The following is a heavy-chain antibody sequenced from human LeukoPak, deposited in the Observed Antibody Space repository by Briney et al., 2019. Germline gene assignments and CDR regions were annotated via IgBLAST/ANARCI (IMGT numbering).Heavy chain of an antibody. V-gene: IGHV6-1*01. CDR2: TYYRSQWYN. Sequence: SQTLSLTCVISGDSVSSNSVAWSWIRQSSSRGLEWLGRTYYRSQWYNEYAASVRSRITIKPDTSKNQFSLQLNSVTPEDTAVYYCARDGYCSSFACSFDYWGQGTLVTVSS. CDR1: GDSVSSNSVA. J-gene: IGHJ4*02. CDR3: ARDGYCSSFACSFDY. D-gene: IGHD2-2*03.